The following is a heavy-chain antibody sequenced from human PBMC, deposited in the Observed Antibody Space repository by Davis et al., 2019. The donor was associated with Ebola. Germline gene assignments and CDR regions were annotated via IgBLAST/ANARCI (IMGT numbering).Heavy chain of an antibody. Sequence: GGSLRLSCTASGFPFSTYAMSWVRQAPGKGLEWVSGISSSGDSTYYADSVKGRFTISRDNSKNTLYLQMNSLRAEDTAVYYCAKGRSFVDYWGQGTLVTVSS. J-gene: IGHJ4*02. V-gene: IGHV3-23*01. CDR1: GFPFSTYA. CDR2: ISSSGDST. CDR3: AKGRSFVDY.